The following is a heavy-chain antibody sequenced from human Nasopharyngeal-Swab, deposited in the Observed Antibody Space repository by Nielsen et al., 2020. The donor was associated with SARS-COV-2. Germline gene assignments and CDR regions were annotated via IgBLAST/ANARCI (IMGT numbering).Heavy chain of an antibody. CDR1: GGSISSYY. CDR2: IYYSGST. V-gene: IGHV4-59*08. Sequence: SETLSLTCTVSGGSISSYYWSWIRQPPGKGLEWIGYIYYSGSTNYNPSLKSRVTISVDTSKTQFSLKLSSVTAADTAVYYCARRETIVGSFDYWGQGTLVTVSS. J-gene: IGHJ4*02. CDR3: ARRETIVGSFDY. D-gene: IGHD1-26*01.